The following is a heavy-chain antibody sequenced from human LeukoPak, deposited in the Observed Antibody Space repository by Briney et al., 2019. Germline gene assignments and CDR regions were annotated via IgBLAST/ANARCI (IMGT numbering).Heavy chain of an antibody. D-gene: IGHD5-12*01. CDR3: ARGGSGYDFDF. CDR1: GFTFTSYG. V-gene: IGHV3-33*01. CDR2: IWYDGSNK. Sequence: GGSLRLSRAASGFTFTSYGMHWVRQAPGKGLEWVAVIWYDGSNKYYVDSVKGRFTISRDNSKDTLYLQMNSLRAEDTAVYYCARGGSGYDFDFWGQGTLVTVSS. J-gene: IGHJ4*02.